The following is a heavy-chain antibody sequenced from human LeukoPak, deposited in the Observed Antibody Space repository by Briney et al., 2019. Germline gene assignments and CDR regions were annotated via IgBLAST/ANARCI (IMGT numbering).Heavy chain of an antibody. V-gene: IGHV3-11*01. Sequence: PGGSLRLSCAASGFTFSDYYMSWIRQAPGKGPEWVSYISSSGSTIYYADSVKGRFTISRDNAKNSLYLQMNSLRAEDTAVYYCARDQYYGSGSYYTVYWGQGTLVTVSS. CDR1: GFTFSDYY. J-gene: IGHJ4*02. CDR3: ARDQYYGSGSYYTVY. CDR2: ISSSGSTI. D-gene: IGHD3-10*01.